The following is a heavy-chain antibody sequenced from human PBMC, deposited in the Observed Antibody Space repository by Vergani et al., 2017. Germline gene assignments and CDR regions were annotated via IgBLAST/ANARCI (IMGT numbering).Heavy chain of an antibody. J-gene: IGHJ6*03. CDR1: GYTFTGYY. Sequence: QVQLVQSGAEVKKPGASVKVSCKASGYTFTGYYMHWVRQAPGQGLEWMGRINPNSGGTNYAQKFQGRVTMTRDTSISTAYMELSRLRSDDTAVYYCAREGIGGCRSTSCYTGGDYYYXMDVWGKGTTVTVSS. D-gene: IGHD2-2*02. CDR3: AREGIGGCRSTSCYTGGDYYYXMDV. CDR2: INPNSGGT. V-gene: IGHV1-2*06.